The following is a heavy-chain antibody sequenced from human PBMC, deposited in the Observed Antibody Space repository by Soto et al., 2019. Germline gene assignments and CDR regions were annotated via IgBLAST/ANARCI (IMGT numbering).Heavy chain of an antibody. J-gene: IGHJ3*02. V-gene: IGHV3-23*01. Sequence: EVQVLESGGGLVQPGGSLRLSCEGSGFTVSSHAMTWIRQAPGKGPEWVSTITADGGTYYADSVKGRFAMSRDTSESTLSLQMISLGAEDTAAYYCAPHVSCSGGSCQYDAFAIRGQGTMVTVSS. D-gene: IGHD2-15*01. CDR1: GFTVSSHA. CDR2: ITADGGT. CDR3: APHVSCSGGSCQYDAFAI.